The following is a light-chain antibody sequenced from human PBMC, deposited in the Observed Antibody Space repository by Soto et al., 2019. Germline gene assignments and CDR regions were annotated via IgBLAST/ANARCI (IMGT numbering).Light chain of an antibody. Sequence: EIVMTQSPATLSVSPGERATLSCRASQSVSSNLAWYQQKPGQAPRLLIYAASTRATGIPARFSGSGSGTEFTLTISSLQYEDFAVYYCQHYNKWLTFGGGTKVEIK. CDR1: QSVSSN. J-gene: IGKJ4*01. CDR3: QHYNKWLT. V-gene: IGKV3-15*01. CDR2: AAS.